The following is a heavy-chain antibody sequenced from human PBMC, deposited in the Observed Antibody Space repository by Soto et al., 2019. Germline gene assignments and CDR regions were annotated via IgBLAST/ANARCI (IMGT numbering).Heavy chain of an antibody. CDR3: SADRPDIGVGWWV. J-gene: IGHJ6*02. CDR2: IVVASGQT. V-gene: IGHV1-58*02. D-gene: IGHD2-15*01. Sequence: GASVKVSCKASGSGFISSGIQWVRQAHEQRLEWIGWIVVASGQTNYAQNFRGRVAITRDTSTATAYIELTGLTSEDTAVYFCSADRPDIGVGWWVWGQGTTVTVSS. CDR1: GSGFISSG.